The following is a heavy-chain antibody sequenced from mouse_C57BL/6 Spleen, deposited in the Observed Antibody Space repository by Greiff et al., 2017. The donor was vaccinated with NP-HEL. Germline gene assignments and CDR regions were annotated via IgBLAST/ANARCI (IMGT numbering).Heavy chain of an antibody. V-gene: IGHV1-82*01. CDR1: GYAFSSSW. Sequence: VQLQQSGPELVKPGASVKISCKASGYAFSSSWMHWVKQRPGKGLEWIGRIYPGDGDTNYNGKFKGKATLTVDKSSSTAYMQLSSLTSEDSAVYFCAGERVYGYDGWGQGTLVTVSA. CDR2: IYPGDGDT. CDR3: AGERVYGYDG. D-gene: IGHD2-2*01. J-gene: IGHJ3*01.